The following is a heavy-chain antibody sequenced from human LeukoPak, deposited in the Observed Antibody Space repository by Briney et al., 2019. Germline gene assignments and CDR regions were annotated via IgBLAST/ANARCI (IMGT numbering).Heavy chain of an antibody. CDR3: ARADCGGDCYDSSGYYYDFDY. Sequence: SQTLSLTCTASGGSISSGGYYWSWIRQHPGKGLEWIGYIYYSGSTYYNPSLKSRVTISVDTSKNQFSLKLSSVTAADTAVYYCARADCGGDCYDSSGYYYDFDYWGQGTLVTVSS. D-gene: IGHD3-22*01. J-gene: IGHJ4*02. CDR1: GGSISSGGYY. CDR2: IYYSGST. V-gene: IGHV4-31*03.